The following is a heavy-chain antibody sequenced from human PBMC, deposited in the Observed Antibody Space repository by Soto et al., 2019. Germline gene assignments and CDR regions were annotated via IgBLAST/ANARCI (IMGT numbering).Heavy chain of an antibody. Sequence: SETLSLSCTVSGGSISSGGYYWSWIRQHPGKGLEWIGYIYYSGSTYYNPSLKSRVTMSVDTSKNQFSLKLSSVTAADTAVYYCASYVVPAAIGTNWFDPWGQGTLVTVSS. J-gene: IGHJ5*02. CDR2: IYYSGST. V-gene: IGHV4-31*03. CDR3: ASYVVPAAIGTNWFDP. D-gene: IGHD2-2*01. CDR1: GGSISSGGYY.